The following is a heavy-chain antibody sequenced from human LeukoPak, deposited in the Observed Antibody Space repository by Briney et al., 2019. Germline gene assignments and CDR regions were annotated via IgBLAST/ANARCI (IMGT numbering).Heavy chain of an antibody. Sequence: PSETLSLTCAVYGGSFSGYYWSWIRQPPGKGLEWIGVINHSGSTNYNPSLKSRVTISVDTSKNQFSLKLSSVTAADTAVYYCARESIVLLWFGEPPDAFDIWGQGTMVTVSS. D-gene: IGHD3-10*01. J-gene: IGHJ3*02. CDR3: ARESIVLLWFGEPPDAFDI. CDR2: INHSGST. V-gene: IGHV4-34*01. CDR1: GGSFSGYY.